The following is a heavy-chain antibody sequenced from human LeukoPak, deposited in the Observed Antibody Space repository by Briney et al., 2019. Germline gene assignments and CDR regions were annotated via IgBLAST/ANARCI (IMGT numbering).Heavy chain of an antibody. J-gene: IGHJ4*02. V-gene: IGHV1-8*01. CDR1: GYTFTSYD. Sequence: VASVKVSCKASGYTFTSYDINWVRQATGQGLEWMGWMNPNSGNTGYAQKFQGRVTMTRNTSISTAYMELSSLRSEDTAVYYCASSKLRFLEWRPKQAYFDYWGQGTLVTVSS. CDR3: ASSKLRFLEWRPKQAYFDY. D-gene: IGHD3-3*01. CDR2: MNPNSGNT.